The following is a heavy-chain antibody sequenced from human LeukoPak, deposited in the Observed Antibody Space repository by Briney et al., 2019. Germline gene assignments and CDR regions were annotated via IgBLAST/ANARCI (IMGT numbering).Heavy chain of an antibody. CDR2: INPNSGGT. CDR1: GYIFTGYY. J-gene: IGHJ4*02. V-gene: IGHV1-2*06. D-gene: IGHD1-26*01. CDR3: VRDGGYSGSYSYDY. Sequence: GASVKVSCKASGYIFTGYYMHWVRQAPGQGLEWMGRINPNSGGTNYAKEFQSRVTMTRDTSISTAYMELSRLRSDDTALYYCVRDGGYSGSYSYDYWGQGTLVTVSS.